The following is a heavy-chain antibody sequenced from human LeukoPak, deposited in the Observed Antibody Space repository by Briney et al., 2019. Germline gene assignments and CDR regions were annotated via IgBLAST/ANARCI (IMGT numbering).Heavy chain of an antibody. Sequence: ASVKVSCKASGYTFTGYYMHWVRQAPGQGLEWMGWISAYNGNTNYAQKLQGRVTMTTDTSTSTAYMELRSLRSDDTAVYYCVREGGSSGSIDYWGQGTLVTVSS. CDR3: VREGGSSGSIDY. V-gene: IGHV1-18*04. J-gene: IGHJ4*02. D-gene: IGHD6-19*01. CDR1: GYTFTGYY. CDR2: ISAYNGNT.